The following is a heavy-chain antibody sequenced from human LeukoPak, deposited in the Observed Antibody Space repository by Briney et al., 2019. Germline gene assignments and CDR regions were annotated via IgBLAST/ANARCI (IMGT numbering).Heavy chain of an antibody. J-gene: IGHJ4*02. CDR3: ARVPGIAAAGTLSIFDY. D-gene: IGHD6-13*01. CDR2: IIPILGIA. V-gene: IGHV1-69*04. CDR1: GGTFSSYA. Sequence: PGASVKVSCKASGGTFSSYAISWVRQAPGQGLEWMGRIIPILGIANYAQKFRGRVTITADKSTSTAYMELSSLRSEDTAVYYCARVPGIAAAGTLSIFDYWGQGTLVTVSS.